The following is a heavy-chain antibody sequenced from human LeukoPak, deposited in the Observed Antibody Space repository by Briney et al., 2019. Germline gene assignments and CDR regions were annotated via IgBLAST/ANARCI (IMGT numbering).Heavy chain of an antibody. CDR3: ARDRDDYVGGSYPPHWFDP. J-gene: IGHJ5*02. D-gene: IGHD3-16*01. Sequence: GGSLRLSCAASGFTFSSYWMSWVRQAPGKGLEWVANIKQDGSEKYYVDSVKGRFTISRDNAKNSLYLQMNSLRAEDTAVYYCARDRDDYVGGSYPPHWFDPWGQGTLVTVSS. V-gene: IGHV3-7*01. CDR1: GFTFSSYW. CDR2: IKQDGSEK.